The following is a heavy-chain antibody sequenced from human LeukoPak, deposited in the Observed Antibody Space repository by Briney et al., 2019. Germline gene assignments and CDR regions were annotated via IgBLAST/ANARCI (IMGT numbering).Heavy chain of an antibody. J-gene: IGHJ6*02. CDR1: GGSISSYY. V-gene: IGHV4-59*08. CDR2: IYYSGST. Sequence: SETLSLTCTVSGGSISSYYWSWIRQPPGKGLEWIGYIYYSGSTNYNPSLKSRVTISVDTSKNQFSLKLSSVTAADTAAYYCARHVITPYGMDVWGQGTTVTVSS. CDR3: ARHVITPYGMDV. D-gene: IGHD3-16*01.